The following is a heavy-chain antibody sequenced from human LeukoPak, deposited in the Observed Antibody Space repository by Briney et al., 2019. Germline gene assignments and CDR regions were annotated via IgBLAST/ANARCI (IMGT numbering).Heavy chain of an antibody. CDR2: ISSSSGTI. CDR3: ARDQGFRYFDP. J-gene: IGHJ5*02. V-gene: IGHV3-48*01. Sequence: GGSLRLSCAASGSTFSGYAMNWVRQAPGKGLEWVAYISSSSGTIYYTDSVKGRFTISRDNAKNSVFLQMSSLSGGDTAIYYCARDQGFRYFDPWGQGTLVTVSS. D-gene: IGHD3-16*02. CDR1: GSTFSGYA.